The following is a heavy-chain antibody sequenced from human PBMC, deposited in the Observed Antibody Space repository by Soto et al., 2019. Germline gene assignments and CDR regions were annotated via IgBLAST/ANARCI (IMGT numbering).Heavy chain of an antibody. CDR3: AREGGVSYSGVYYYYGMDV. D-gene: IGHD1-26*01. V-gene: IGHV1-69*13. CDR1: VGTFSRYD. CDR2: IIPIFGTA. J-gene: IGHJ6*02. Sequence: GXSVKVSFKASVGTFSRYDLRWVRQAPGQGLEWMGGIIPIFGTANYAQKFQGRVTITADESASTAYMELSSLRSEDTAVYYCAREGGVSYSGVYYYYGMDVWGQGTTVTVSS.